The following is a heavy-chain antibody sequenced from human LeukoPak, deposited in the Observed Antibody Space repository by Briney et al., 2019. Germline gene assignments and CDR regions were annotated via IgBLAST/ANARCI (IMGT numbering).Heavy chain of an antibody. D-gene: IGHD1-7*01. CDR3: ARGVELGQSWFDP. CDR2: IIPILGIA. CDR1: GGTFSSYA. J-gene: IGHJ5*02. Sequence: ASVEVSCKASGGTFSSYAISWVRQAPGQGLEWMGRIIPILGIANYAQKFQGRVTITADKSTSTAYMELSSLRSEDTAVYYCARGVELGQSWFDPWGQGTLVTVSS. V-gene: IGHV1-69*04.